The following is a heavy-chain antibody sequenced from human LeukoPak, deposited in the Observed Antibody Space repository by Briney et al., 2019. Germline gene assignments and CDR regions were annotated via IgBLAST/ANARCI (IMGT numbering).Heavy chain of an antibody. V-gene: IGHV4-59*08. CDR1: GGSISSYY. D-gene: IGHD3-10*01. J-gene: IGHJ5*02. Sequence: SETLSLTCTVSGGSISSYYWSWIRQPPGKGLEWIGYIYYSGSTNYNPSLKSRVTISVDTSKNQFSLKLSSVTAADTAVYYCARARYYYGSGPGWFDPWGQGTLVTVSS. CDR3: ARARYYYGSGPGWFDP. CDR2: IYYSGST.